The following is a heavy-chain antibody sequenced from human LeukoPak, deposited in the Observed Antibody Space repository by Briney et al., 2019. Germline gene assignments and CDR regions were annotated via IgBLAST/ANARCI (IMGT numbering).Heavy chain of an antibody. D-gene: IGHD4-17*01. J-gene: IGHJ4*02. Sequence: SGPTLLHPTPTLTLTCTFSGFSLNTSGRCVRWIRQPPGKALEWLAGIDWDDDKFYSTSLKTSLTISKDPSKNQVVLTLTNMDPVDTATYYCARTTHDYGADYWGQGTLVTVSS. CDR2: IDWDDDK. V-gene: IGHV2-70*17. CDR1: GFSLNTSGRC. CDR3: ARTTHDYGADY.